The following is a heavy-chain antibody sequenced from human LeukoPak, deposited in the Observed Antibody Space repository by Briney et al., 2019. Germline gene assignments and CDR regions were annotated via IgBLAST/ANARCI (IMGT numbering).Heavy chain of an antibody. CDR1: GFTFSNAW. Sequence: GGSLRLSWVASGFTFSNAWMSWVRQAPEGGLEWVGRIKSKASAETTDYAAPVKGRFTISRDDSKNTLYLQMNSLTTEDTGVYHCLCSTNCNGYWGQGTLVTVSS. V-gene: IGHV3-15*01. CDR2: IKSKASAETT. D-gene: IGHD2-2*01. J-gene: IGHJ4*02. CDR3: LCSTNCNGY.